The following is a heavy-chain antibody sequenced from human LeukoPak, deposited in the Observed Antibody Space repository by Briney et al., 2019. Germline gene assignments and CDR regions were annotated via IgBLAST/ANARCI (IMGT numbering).Heavy chain of an antibody. CDR1: GGSISSYY. V-gene: IGHV4-4*07. CDR2: IYTSGST. J-gene: IGHJ6*02. Sequence: SETLSLTCTVSGGSISSYYWSRIRQPAGKGLEWIGRIYTSGSTNYNPSLKSRVTMSVDTSKNQFSLKLSSVTAADTAVYYCARDRGELRYYYGMDVWGQGTTVTVSS. D-gene: IGHD1-7*01. CDR3: ARDRGELRYYYGMDV.